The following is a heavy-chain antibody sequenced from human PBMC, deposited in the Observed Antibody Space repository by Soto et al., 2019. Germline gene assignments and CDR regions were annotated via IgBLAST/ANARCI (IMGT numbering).Heavy chain of an antibody. Sequence: QVQLQESGPGLVKPSETLSLTCTVSGGSISSYYWSWIRQPPGKGLEWIGYIFYSGSTNYNPSLKSRVIMSVDPSKNQYSLKLSSVTAADTAVYYCARSRYGDVTNPYYCDSWGQGTLVTVSS. CDR1: GGSISSYY. CDR3: ARSRYGDVTNPYYCDS. CDR2: IFYSGST. J-gene: IGHJ4*02. D-gene: IGHD4-17*01. V-gene: IGHV4-59*01.